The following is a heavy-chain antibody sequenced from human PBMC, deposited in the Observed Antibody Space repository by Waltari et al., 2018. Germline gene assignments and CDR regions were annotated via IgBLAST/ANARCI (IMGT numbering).Heavy chain of an antibody. D-gene: IGHD3-16*01. V-gene: IGHV7-4-1*01. J-gene: IGHJ4*02. CDR2: SKTQPGNP. CDR3: AGGIQIWGRGSLYFDH. Sequence: QVQLVQSGSELKKPGASVKVSCKASGYIFTNYAMNWVRQAPGQGLEWMGWSKTQPGNPTLAQGFRGRVGFSFDTSVSPGSLPIRSLKAEEPAVYFCAGGIQIWGRGSLYFDHWGQGTLVTVSS. CDR1: GYIFTNYA.